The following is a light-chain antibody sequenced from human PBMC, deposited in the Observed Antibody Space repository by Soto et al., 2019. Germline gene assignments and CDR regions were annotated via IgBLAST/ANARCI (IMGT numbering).Light chain of an antibody. CDR2: GNS. Sequence: QSVLTQPPSVSGAPGKRFTISCTGSSSNIGAGYDVHWYQQLPGTAPKLLIYGNSNRPSGVPDRFSGSKSGTSASLAITGLQAEDEADYYCQSYDSSLSGSYVFGTGNKLTVL. V-gene: IGLV1-40*01. J-gene: IGLJ1*01. CDR1: SSNIGAGYD. CDR3: QSYDSSLSGSYV.